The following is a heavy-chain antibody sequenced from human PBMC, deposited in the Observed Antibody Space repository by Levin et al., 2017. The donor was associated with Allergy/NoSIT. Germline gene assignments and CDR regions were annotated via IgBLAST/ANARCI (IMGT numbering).Heavy chain of an antibody. CDR1: GYSFTSYW. CDR3: ARLLYDYVWGSYRGYFDY. V-gene: IGHV5-51*01. CDR2: IYPGDSDT. Sequence: GESLKISCKGSGYSFTSYWIGWVRQMPGKGLEWMGIIYPGDSDTRYSPSFQGQVTISADKSISTAYLQWSSLKASDTAMYYCARLLYDYVWGSYRGYFDYWGQGTLVTVSS. J-gene: IGHJ4*02. D-gene: IGHD3-16*02.